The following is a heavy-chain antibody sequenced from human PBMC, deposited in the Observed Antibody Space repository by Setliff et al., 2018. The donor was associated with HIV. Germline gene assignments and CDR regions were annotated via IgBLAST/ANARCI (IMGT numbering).Heavy chain of an antibody. V-gene: IGHV4-39*01. CDR2: IYYSGST. CDR3: ARQGDSSGGPDDAFDI. Sequence: KPSETLSLTCTVSGGSISSSSYYWGWIRQPPGKGLEWIGSIYYSGSTYYNPSLKSRVTISVDTSKNQFSLKLSSVTAADTAVYYCARQGDSSGGPDDAFDIWGQGTMVTVSS. CDR1: GGSISSSSYY. J-gene: IGHJ3*02. D-gene: IGHD6-19*01.